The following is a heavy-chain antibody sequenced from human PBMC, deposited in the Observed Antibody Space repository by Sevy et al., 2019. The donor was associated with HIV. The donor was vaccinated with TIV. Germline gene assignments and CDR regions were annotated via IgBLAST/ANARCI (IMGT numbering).Heavy chain of an antibody. D-gene: IGHD1-7*01. CDR2: IYYTGTT. J-gene: IGHJ6*02. CDR1: GGSISSSSYY. CDR3: ASPNSRASYTLHV. Sequence: SETLSLTCTVSGGSISSSSYYWAWIRQSPGKGLEWIGSIYYTGTTHSNPSLNSRVTISKDISKNQFFLRLRSVTAADTAMYCCASPNSRASYTLHVWGQGTTVTVSS. V-gene: IGHV4-39*01.